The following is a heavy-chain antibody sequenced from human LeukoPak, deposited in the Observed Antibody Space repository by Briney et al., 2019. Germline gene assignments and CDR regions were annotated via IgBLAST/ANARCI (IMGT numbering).Heavy chain of an antibody. J-gene: IGHJ4*02. V-gene: IGHV1-8*02. CDR2: MNPNSGNT. D-gene: IGHD6-19*01. CDR1: GGTFSSYD. CDR3: ASIAVAGLTSDY. Sequence: ASVKVSCKASGGTFSSYDINWVRQATGQGLEWMGWMNPNSGNTGYAQKFQGRVTMTRNTSISTAYMELSSLRSEDTAVYYCASIAVAGLTSDYWGQGTLVTVSS.